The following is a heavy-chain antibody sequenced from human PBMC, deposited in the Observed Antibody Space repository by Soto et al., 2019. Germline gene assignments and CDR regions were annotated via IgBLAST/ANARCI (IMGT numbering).Heavy chain of an antibody. V-gene: IGHV4-30-2*02. D-gene: IGHD6-13*01. CDR1: GGSISSGGYS. CDR2: MYHSGST. CDR3: ASAWYSSSWYGYGMDV. Sequence: SETLSLTCAVSGGSISSGGYSWSWIRQPPGKGLEWIGYMYHSGSTYYNPSLKSRVTISVDTSKNQFSLKLSSVTAADTAVYYCASAWYSSSWYGYGMDVWGQGTTVTVSS. J-gene: IGHJ6*02.